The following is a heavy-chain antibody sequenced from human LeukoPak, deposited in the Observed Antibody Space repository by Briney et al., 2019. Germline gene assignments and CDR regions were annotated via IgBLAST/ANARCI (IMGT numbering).Heavy chain of an antibody. D-gene: IGHD3-3*01. J-gene: IGHJ4*02. Sequence: PSETLSLTCTVSGGPVSSGRDYGSRIRQPPGKGLEWIGYIYYSGSANYNPSLKSRVTISVDTSKNQFSLKLSSVTAADTAVYNCAWRDDYRGQGSEVTVSS. CDR1: GGPVSSGRDY. CDR3: AWRDDY. V-gene: IGHV4-61*01. CDR2: IYYSGSA.